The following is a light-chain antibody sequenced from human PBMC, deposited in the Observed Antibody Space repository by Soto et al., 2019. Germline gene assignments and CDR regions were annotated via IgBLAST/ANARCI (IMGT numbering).Light chain of an antibody. J-gene: IGKJ1*01. CDR3: QQYGSSPPT. V-gene: IGKV3-20*01. Sequence: DMVIKQSPATRSVSQGERTTLSCRASQSISRYLAWYQQKPGQGPRLLIYGASSRATGTPDRFSGSGSGTDFTLTINRLEPEDFALYYCQQYGSSPPTFGQGTKVDIK. CDR1: QSISRY. CDR2: GAS.